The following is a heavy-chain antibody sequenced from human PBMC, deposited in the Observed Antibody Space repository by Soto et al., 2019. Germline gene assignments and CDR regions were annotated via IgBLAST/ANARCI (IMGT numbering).Heavy chain of an antibody. CDR2: ISGSGGST. Sequence: GGSLRLSCAASGFTFSSYAMSWVRQAPGKGLEWVSAISGSGGSTYYADSVKGRFTISRDNSKNTLYLQMNSLRAEDTAVYYCAKDRELLSLVRGYFDYWGQGTLVTVSS. V-gene: IGHV3-23*01. D-gene: IGHD3-10*01. CDR3: AKDRELLSLVRGYFDY. CDR1: GFTFSSYA. J-gene: IGHJ4*02.